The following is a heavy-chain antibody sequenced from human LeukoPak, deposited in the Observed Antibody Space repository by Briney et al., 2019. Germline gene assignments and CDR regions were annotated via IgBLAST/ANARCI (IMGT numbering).Heavy chain of an antibody. V-gene: IGHV3-7*01. CDR2: IKQDGSEK. J-gene: IGHJ1*01. Sequence: PGGSLRLSCAASGFTFSSYWMSWVRQAPGKGLEWVANIKQDGSEKYYADSVKGRFTISRDHAKNSLYLQMNSLRAEDTAVYYCARDRDCSSTSCYIRAEYFQHWGQGTLVTVSS. D-gene: IGHD2-2*02. CDR1: GFTFSSYW. CDR3: ARDRDCSSTSCYIRAEYFQH.